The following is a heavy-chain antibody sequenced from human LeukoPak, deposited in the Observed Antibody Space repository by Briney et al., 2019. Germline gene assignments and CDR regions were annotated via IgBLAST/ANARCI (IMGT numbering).Heavy chain of an antibody. Sequence: GESLKISCKGSGYRFTSYWIGWVRQMPGKGLEWMGIIYPGDSDTRYSPSFQGQVTISADKSTSAAYLQWSSLKASDTAMYYCARHGYSSSSRVNWFDPWGQGTLVTVSS. D-gene: IGHD6-6*01. CDR3: ARHGYSSSSRVNWFDP. V-gene: IGHV5-51*01. J-gene: IGHJ5*02. CDR2: IYPGDSDT. CDR1: GYRFTSYW.